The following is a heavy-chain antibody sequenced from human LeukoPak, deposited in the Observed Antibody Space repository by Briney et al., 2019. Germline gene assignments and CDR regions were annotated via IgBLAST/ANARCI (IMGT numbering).Heavy chain of an antibody. CDR2: ISGSGEST. J-gene: IGHJ4*02. V-gene: IGHV3-23*01. CDR3: AKNGAASGYSKLGC. Sequence: GGSLRLSCAASGFTFSSYGMSWVRQAPGKGLEWVSGISGSGESTYYADSVKGRFTVSRDNSKNTLYLQTNSLRAEDTAVYYCAKNGAASGYSKLGCWGQGTLVTVSS. CDR1: GFTFSSYG. D-gene: IGHD3-22*01.